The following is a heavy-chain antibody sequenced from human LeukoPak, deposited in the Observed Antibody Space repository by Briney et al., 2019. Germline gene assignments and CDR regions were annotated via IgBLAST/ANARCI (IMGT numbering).Heavy chain of an antibody. CDR3: VKELYYYGSGGFDY. CDR2: ISSNGGST. D-gene: IGHD3-10*01. J-gene: IGHJ4*02. CDR1: GFTFSSYA. V-gene: IGHV3-64D*06. Sequence: GGSLRLSCSASGFTFSSYAMHWVRQAPGKGLEYVSAISSNGGSTYYADSVKGRFTISRDNSKNTLYLQMSSLRAEDTAVYYCVKELYYYGSGGFDYWGKGTRVTVSS.